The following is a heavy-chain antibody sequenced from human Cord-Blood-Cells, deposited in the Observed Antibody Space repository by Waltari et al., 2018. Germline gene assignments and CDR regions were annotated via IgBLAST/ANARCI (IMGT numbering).Heavy chain of an antibody. CDR1: GGSFSGYY. CDR3: ARLRYSGYERCDGFDY. Sequence: QVQLQQWGAGLLKPSETLSLTCAVHGGSFSGYYWSWIRQPPGKGLAWIGETNPSRSTKHSPALKRRVTISVGQSKNQFSLKLSSVSGGDTAVYYCARLRYSGYERCDGFDYWGQGTLVTVSS. J-gene: IGHJ4*02. CDR2: TNPSRST. D-gene: IGHD5-12*01. V-gene: IGHV4-34*01.